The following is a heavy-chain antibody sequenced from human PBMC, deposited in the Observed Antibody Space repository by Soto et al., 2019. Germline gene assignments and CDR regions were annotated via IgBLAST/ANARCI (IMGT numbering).Heavy chain of an antibody. J-gene: IGHJ4*02. CDR1: GYTCTNYA. V-gene: IGHV1-3*01. D-gene: IGHD5-12*01. Sequence: ASVKVSCKASGYTCTNYAMHWVRQAPGQRLEWMGWINAGNGNTKYSQKFKGRVTITRDTSASTAYMELSSLRSEDTAVYYCARVSGYYLPDYWGQGTLVTVSS. CDR3: ARVSGYYLPDY. CDR2: INAGNGNT.